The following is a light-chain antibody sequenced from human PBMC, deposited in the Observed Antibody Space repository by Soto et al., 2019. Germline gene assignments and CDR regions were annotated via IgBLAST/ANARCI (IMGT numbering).Light chain of an antibody. CDR3: LQHINYPIT. CDR1: QSISNH. J-gene: IGKJ5*01. V-gene: IGKV3-15*01. Sequence: EIVMTHSPATLSLSPRERATLSYRASQSISNHLVWYQQKPGQAPRRLIHDASIRATAIPARFSGSGSGTEFTLTISSLQSEDFATYYCLQHINYPITFGQGTRLEIK. CDR2: DAS.